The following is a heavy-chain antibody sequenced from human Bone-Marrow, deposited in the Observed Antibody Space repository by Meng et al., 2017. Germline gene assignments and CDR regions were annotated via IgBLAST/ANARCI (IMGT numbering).Heavy chain of an antibody. CDR2: IYYSGST. V-gene: IGHV4-31*01. Sequence: QVQLQESGPGLVKPSQTLSLTCTVSGGSISSGGYYLSWIRQHPGKGLEWIGYIYYSGSTYYNPSLKSLVTISVDTSKNQFSLKLSSVTAADTAVYYCARTYYDFWSGYYYFDYWGQGTLVTVSS. D-gene: IGHD3-3*01. J-gene: IGHJ4*02. CDR3: ARTYYDFWSGYYYFDY. CDR1: GGSISSGGYY.